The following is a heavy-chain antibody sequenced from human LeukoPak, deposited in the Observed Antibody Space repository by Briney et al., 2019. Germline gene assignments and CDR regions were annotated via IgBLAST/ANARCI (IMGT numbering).Heavy chain of an antibody. CDR2: IYSGGST. CDR3: ARESRGTRKAGGSLDY. CDR1: GFTVSSNY. V-gene: IGHV3-66*01. D-gene: IGHD1-1*01. Sequence: GGSLRLSCAASGFTVSSNYMSWVRQAPGKGLEWVSVIYSGGSTYYADSVKGRFTISRDNSKNTLYLQMNSLRAEDTAVYYCARESRGTRKAGGSLDYWGQGTLVTVSS. J-gene: IGHJ4*02.